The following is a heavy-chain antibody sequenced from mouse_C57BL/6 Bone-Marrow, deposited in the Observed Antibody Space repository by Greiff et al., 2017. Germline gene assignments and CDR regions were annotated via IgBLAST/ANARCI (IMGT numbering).Heavy chain of an antibody. Sequence: VQLQQSGPVLVKPGASVKMSCKASGYTFTDYYMNWVKQSHGKSLEWIGVINPYNGGTSYNQKFKGKATLTVDKSSSTAYMELNSLTSEDSAVYYCARGAQVYAMDYWGQRTSVTVSS. CDR3: ARGAQVYAMDY. CDR2: INPYNGGT. D-gene: IGHD3-2*02. J-gene: IGHJ4*01. V-gene: IGHV1-19*01. CDR1: GYTFTDYY.